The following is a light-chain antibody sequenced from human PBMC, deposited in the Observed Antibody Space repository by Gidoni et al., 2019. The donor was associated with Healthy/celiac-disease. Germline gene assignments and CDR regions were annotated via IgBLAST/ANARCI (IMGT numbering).Light chain of an antibody. V-gene: IGKV3-11*01. CDR2: DAS. CDR1: QRVSSY. J-gene: IGKJ3*01. Sequence: PGERATLPCRASQRVSSYLDWYQQKPGQAPRLLIYDASNRATGITARCIGSGSGTDFTLTISSLEPADFAVNYCQQRSNWPPGITFGPGTKVDIK. CDR3: QQRSNWPPGIT.